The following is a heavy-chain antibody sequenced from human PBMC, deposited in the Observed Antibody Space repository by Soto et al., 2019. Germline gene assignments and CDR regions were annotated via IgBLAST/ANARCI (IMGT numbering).Heavy chain of an antibody. Sequence: ASVKVSCKASGGTFSSYAISWVRQAPGQGLEWMGGIIPIFSTANYAQKFQGRVTITADESTSTAYMELSSLRSEDTAVYYCARDLGSGWYAFDIWGQGTMVTVSS. CDR2: IIPIFSTA. D-gene: IGHD6-19*01. CDR3: ARDLGSGWYAFDI. CDR1: GGTFSSYA. V-gene: IGHV1-69*13. J-gene: IGHJ3*02.